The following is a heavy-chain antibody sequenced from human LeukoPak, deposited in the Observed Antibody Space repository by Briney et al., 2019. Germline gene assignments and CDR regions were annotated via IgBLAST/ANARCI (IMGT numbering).Heavy chain of an antibody. Sequence: GGSLRLSCAASGFTFTLYAMHWVRQTPGKGLEWVAVIFYDGSIQYYSDSVRGRLIVSRDNPKNTLYLQMNSLRAEDTAVYYCARDPRGPAGYDSPARDTFDYWGQGTLVTVSS. V-gene: IGHV3-30*03. CDR3: ARDPRGPAGYDSPARDTFDY. D-gene: IGHD3-22*01. CDR1: GFTFTLYA. CDR2: IFYDGSIQ. J-gene: IGHJ4*02.